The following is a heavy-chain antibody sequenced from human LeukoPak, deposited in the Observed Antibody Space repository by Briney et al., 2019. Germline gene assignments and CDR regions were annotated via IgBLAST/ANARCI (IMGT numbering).Heavy chain of an antibody. D-gene: IGHD1-26*01. CDR2: IYYSGST. CDR3: ARGKELPFDY. V-gene: IGHV4-59*01. CDR1: GGSISSYY. J-gene: IGHJ4*02. Sequence: PSETLSLTCTISGGSISSYYWSWIRQPPGKGLEWIGYIYYSGSTNYNPSLKSRVTISVDTSKNQFSLKLSSVTAADTAVYYCARGKELPFDYWGQGTLVTVSS.